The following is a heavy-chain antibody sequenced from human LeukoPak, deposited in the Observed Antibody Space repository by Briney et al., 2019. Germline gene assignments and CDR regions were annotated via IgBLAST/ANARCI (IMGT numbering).Heavy chain of an antibody. V-gene: IGHV4-34*01. CDR3: ARGLGEQEPITVTNPNWFDP. CDR2: INHSGST. Sequence: SETLSLTCAVYGGSFSGYYWSWIRQPPGKGLEWIGEINHSGSTNYNPSLKSRVTISVDTSKNQFSLKLSPVTAADTAVYYCARGLGEQEPITVTNPNWFDPWGQGTLVTVSS. J-gene: IGHJ5*02. D-gene: IGHD4-4*01. CDR1: GGSFSGYY.